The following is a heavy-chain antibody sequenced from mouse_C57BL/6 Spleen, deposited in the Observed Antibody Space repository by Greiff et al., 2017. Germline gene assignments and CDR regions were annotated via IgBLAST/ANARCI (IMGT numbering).Heavy chain of an antibody. Sequence: QVTLKESGPGILQPSQTLSLTCSFSGFSLSTFGMGVGWIRQPSGKGLEWLAHLWWDDDKYYNPALKSWITMSKETSKNQVFLKIANVDTADTATYYCARIPLYYSNYVYFDYWGQGTTLTVSS. V-gene: IGHV8-8*01. D-gene: IGHD2-5*01. CDR1: GFSLSTFGMG. CDR2: LWWDDDK. J-gene: IGHJ2*01. CDR3: ARIPLYYSNYVYFDY.